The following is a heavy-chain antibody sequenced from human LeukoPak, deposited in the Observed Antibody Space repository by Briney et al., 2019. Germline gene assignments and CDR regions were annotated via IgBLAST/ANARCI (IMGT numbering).Heavy chain of an antibody. D-gene: IGHD5-18*01. CDR3: ATVGYSYGYGGFDY. J-gene: IGHJ4*02. CDR2: INHSGST. V-gene: IGHV4-34*01. Sequence: PSETLSLTCAVYGGSFNGYYWSWIRQPPGKGLEWIGEINHSGSTNYNPSLKSRVTISVDTSKNQFSLKLSSVTAADTAVYYCATVGYSYGYGGFDYWGQGTLVTVSS. CDR1: GGSFNGYY.